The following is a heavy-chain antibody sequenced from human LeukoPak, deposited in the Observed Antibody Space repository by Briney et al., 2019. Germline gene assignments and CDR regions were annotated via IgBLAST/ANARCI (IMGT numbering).Heavy chain of an antibody. CDR2: IDWDDDK. CDR1: GFSLSTIGMY. CDR3: ARMYYYGSAGEGVFDV. J-gene: IGHJ3*01. D-gene: IGHD3-10*01. Sequence: SGPALVKPTQTHTLTCTFSGFSLSTIGMYVSWVRQPPGKAPEWLAGIDWDDDKFYNTSLKARLTISKDTSKNQVVLTMTNMDPVDTATYYCARMYYYGSAGEGVFDVWGQGTVVTVSS. V-gene: IGHV2-70*17.